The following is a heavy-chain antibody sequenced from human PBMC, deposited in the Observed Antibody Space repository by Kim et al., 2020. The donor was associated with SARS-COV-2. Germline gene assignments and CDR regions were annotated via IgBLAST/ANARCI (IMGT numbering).Heavy chain of an antibody. CDR2: ITLNSGRI. CDR1: GIIFGNYA. D-gene: IGHD5-18*01. V-gene: IGHV3-9*01. Sequence: GGSLRLSCAASGIIFGNYAMQWVRQAPGKGLEWVAGITLNSGRIDYADSVKGRFTISRDNVKNILYLQMNSLRPEDTALYYCAKDTTAMINGAFDIWGQGTMV. J-gene: IGHJ3*02. CDR3: AKDTTAMINGAFDI.